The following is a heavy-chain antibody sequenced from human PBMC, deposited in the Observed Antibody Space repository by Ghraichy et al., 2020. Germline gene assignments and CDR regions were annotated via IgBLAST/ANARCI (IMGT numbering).Heavy chain of an antibody. J-gene: IGHJ4*02. V-gene: IGHV3-23*01. CDR3: AKAQRREYYDSSGYLETTDFDY. Sequence: GGSLRLSCAASGFTFSSYAMSWVRQAPGKGLECVSAISGSGGSTYYADSVKGRFTISRDNSKNTLYLQMNSLRAEDTAVYYCAKAQRREYYDSSGYLETTDFDYWGQGTLVTVSS. CDR1: GFTFSSYA. CDR2: ISGSGGST. D-gene: IGHD3-22*01.